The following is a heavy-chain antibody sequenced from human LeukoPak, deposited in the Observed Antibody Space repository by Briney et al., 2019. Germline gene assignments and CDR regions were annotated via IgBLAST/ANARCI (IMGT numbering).Heavy chain of an antibody. Sequence: SVKVSCKASGGTFSSYAISWVRQAPGQGLEWMGRIIPILGIANYAQKFQGRVTITADKPTSTAYMELSSLRSEDTAVYYCARDHSSGYYPNWFDPWGQGTLVTVSS. CDR1: GGTFSSYA. V-gene: IGHV1-69*04. CDR3: ARDHSSGYYPNWFDP. J-gene: IGHJ5*02. CDR2: IIPILGIA. D-gene: IGHD3-22*01.